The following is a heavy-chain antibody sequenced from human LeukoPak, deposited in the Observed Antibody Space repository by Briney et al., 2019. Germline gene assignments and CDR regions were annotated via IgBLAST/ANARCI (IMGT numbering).Heavy chain of an antibody. D-gene: IGHD3-16*01. J-gene: IGHJ6*03. CDR2: IKQDGSEK. Sequence: TGGSLRLSCAASGFTFSSYWMSWVRQAPGKGLEWVANIKQDGSEKYYVDSVKGRFTISRDNAKNSLYLQMNSLRAEDTAVYYCVSWVRSVGYYYYYYMDVWGKGTTVTVSS. CDR1: GFTFSSYW. CDR3: VSWVRSVGYYYYYYMDV. V-gene: IGHV3-7*01.